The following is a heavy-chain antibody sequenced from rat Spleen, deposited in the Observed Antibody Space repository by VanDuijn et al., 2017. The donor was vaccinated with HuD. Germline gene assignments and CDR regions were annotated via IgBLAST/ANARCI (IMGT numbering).Heavy chain of an antibody. D-gene: IGHD1-10*01. CDR1: GYSITSSYG. V-gene: IGHV3-3*01. Sequence: EVQLQESGPGLVKPSQSLSLTCSVTGYSITSSYGWNWIRKFPGNKLEWMGYINSEGTTNYNHALKSQISITRDTSKKQFFLQVNSVTTEDTATYYCGRDNNYKAYWGQGVLVTVSS. J-gene: IGHJ2*01. CDR3: GRDNNYKAY. CDR2: INSEGTT.